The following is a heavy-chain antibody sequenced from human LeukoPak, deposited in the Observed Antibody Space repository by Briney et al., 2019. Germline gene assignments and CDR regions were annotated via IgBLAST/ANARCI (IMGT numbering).Heavy chain of an antibody. D-gene: IGHD4-17*01. CDR2: IYYSGST. J-gene: IGHJ4*02. CDR1: GGSISRGDYY. CDR3: ARSKADGDYTFGY. Sequence: SETLSLTCTVSGGSISRGDYYWSWIRQPPGKGLEWIGYIYYSGSTYYNPSLKSRVTISVDTSKNQFSLKLSSVTAADTAVYYCARSKADGDYTFGYWGQGTLVTVSS. V-gene: IGHV4-30-4*01.